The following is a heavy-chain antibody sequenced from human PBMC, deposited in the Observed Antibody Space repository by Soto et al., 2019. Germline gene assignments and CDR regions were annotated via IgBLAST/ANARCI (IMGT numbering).Heavy chain of an antibody. CDR2: ITWSSSTI. CDR1: GFIFDDYA. CDR3: ARYSGYVGFDY. J-gene: IGHJ4*02. Sequence: PGGSLRLSCAASGFIFDDYAMHWVRQAPGKGLEWVSGITWSSSTIYYADSVKGRFTISRDNAKNSLYLQMNSLRAEDTAVYYCARYSGYVGFDYWGQGTLVTVSS. V-gene: IGHV3-9*01. D-gene: IGHD5-12*01.